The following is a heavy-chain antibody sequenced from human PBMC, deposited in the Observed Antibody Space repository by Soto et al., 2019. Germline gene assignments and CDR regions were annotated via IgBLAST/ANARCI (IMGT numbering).Heavy chain of an antibody. CDR2: ISAYNGDT. V-gene: IGHV1-18*04. Sequence: ASVKVSCKASGYSLSSYAITWVRQAPGQGLEWMGWISAYNGDTNYAQKLQGRVSMTTDKSTSTAYMELRSLGLDGPAGYYCAGGILSGYYVEWFDPWGQGTLVTVSS. J-gene: IGHJ5*02. CDR3: AGGILSGYYVEWFDP. CDR1: GYSLSSYA. D-gene: IGHD3-9*01.